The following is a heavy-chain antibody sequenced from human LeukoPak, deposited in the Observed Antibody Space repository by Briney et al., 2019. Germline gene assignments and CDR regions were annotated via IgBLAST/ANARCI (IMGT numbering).Heavy chain of an antibody. J-gene: IGHJ5*02. D-gene: IGHD1-7*01. V-gene: IGHV5-51*01. Sequence: GESLKISCKGSGYSFTSYWIGWVRQMPGKGLEWMGIIYPGDSDTRYSPSFQGQVTISADKSISTAYLQWSSLKASDTAMYYCARGPPVDGTTRWFDPWGQGTLVTVFS. CDR1: GYSFTSYW. CDR2: IYPGDSDT. CDR3: ARGPPVDGTTRWFDP.